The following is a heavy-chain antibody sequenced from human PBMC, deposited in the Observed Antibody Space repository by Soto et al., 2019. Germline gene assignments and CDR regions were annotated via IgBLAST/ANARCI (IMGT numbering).Heavy chain of an antibody. J-gene: IGHJ6*02. CDR3: ARDRWEFQLFYYGLDV. D-gene: IGHD1-26*01. CDR2: IWYDGSND. V-gene: IGHV3-33*01. Sequence: PGGSLRLSCAASGFTFSNYGMHWVRQAPGKGLEWVAIIWYDGSNDYYVDSVKGRFTISRDNSKNTLSLQMNSLRAKGTAVYYCARDRWEFQLFYYGLDVWGQGTTVTVSS. CDR1: GFTFSNYG.